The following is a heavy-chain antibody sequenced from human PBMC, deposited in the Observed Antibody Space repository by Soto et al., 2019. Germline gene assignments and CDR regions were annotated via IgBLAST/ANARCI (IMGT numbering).Heavy chain of an antibody. Sequence: EVQLLESGGGLVQPGGSLKLSCAASGFTFSSYTMSWVRQCPGKGLEWVSGISSSGGSTVYADSVKVRFTISRDNFKNTLYLQMNRLRDEDTVVYYCANGWGDAWGQRTTVTVSS. CDR1: GFTFSSYT. V-gene: IGHV3-23*01. CDR2: ISSSGGST. J-gene: IGHJ5*02. D-gene: IGHD6-19*01. CDR3: ANGWGDA.